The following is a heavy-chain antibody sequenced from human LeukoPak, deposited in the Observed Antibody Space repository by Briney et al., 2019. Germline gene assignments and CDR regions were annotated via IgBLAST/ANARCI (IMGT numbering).Heavy chain of an antibody. V-gene: IGHV1-2*02. J-gene: IGHJ4*02. D-gene: IGHD3-9*01. CDR2: INPNSGGT. CDR3: ARYDILTGFSFDY. Sequence: ASVKVSCEASGYTFTGYYMHWVRQAPGQGLEWMGWINPNSGGTNYAQKFQGRVTMTRDTSISTAYMELSRLRSDDTAVYYCARYDILTGFSFDYWGQGTLVTVSS. CDR1: GYTFTGYY.